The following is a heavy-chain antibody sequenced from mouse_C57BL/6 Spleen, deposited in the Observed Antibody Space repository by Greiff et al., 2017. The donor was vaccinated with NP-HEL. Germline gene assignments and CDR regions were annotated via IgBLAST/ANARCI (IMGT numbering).Heavy chain of an antibody. V-gene: IGHV7-1*01. J-gene: IGHJ4*01. CDR2: SRNKANDYTT. CDR1: GFTFSDFY. D-gene: IGHD2-4*01. Sequence: EVNVVESGGGLVQSGRSLRLSCATSGFTFSDFYMEWVRQAPGKGLAWIAASRNKANDYTTEYSASVKGRFIVSRDTSQSILYLQMNALRAEDTAIYYCARDASDYDSYYAMDYWGQGTSVTVSS. CDR3: ARDASDYDSYYAMDY.